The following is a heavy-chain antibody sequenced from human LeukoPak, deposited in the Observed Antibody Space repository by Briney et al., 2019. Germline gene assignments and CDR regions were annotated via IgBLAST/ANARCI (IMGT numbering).Heavy chain of an antibody. CDR2: FSGSGGST. D-gene: IGHD3-10*01. Sequence: PGRSLRLSCAASGFTFSSYAMSRVRQAPGKGLEWVSAFSGSGGSTYYADSVKGRFTISRDNSKNTLYLQMNSLRAEDTAVYYCAKSGLSKFDYWGQGTLVTVSS. CDR3: AKSGLSKFDY. V-gene: IGHV3-23*01. CDR1: GFTFSSYA. J-gene: IGHJ4*02.